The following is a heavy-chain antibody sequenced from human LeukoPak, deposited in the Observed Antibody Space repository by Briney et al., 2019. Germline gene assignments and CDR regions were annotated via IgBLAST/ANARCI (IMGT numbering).Heavy chain of an antibody. CDR1: GFTFSSYV. J-gene: IGHJ4*02. D-gene: IGHD6-19*01. Sequence: GGSLRLSCVASGFTFSSYVMSWVRQAPGKGLEWASAISGSGGSTYYADSVKGRFTISRDNSKNTLYLQMNSLRAEDTAVYYCAKTAVANGGDYWGQGTLVTVSS. V-gene: IGHV3-23*01. CDR2: ISGSGGST. CDR3: AKTAVANGGDY.